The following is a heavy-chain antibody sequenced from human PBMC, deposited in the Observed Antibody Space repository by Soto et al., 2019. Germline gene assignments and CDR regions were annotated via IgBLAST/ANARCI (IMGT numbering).Heavy chain of an antibody. Sequence: SETLSLTCAVYGGSFSVYYWSWIRQPPGKGLEWIGEINHSGSTNYNPSLKSRVTISVDTSKNQFSLKLSSVTAADTAVYYCARGGSGDYVFGAFDIWGQGTMVTVSS. V-gene: IGHV4-34*01. CDR1: GGSFSVYY. CDR2: INHSGST. D-gene: IGHD4-17*01. CDR3: ARGGSGDYVFGAFDI. J-gene: IGHJ3*02.